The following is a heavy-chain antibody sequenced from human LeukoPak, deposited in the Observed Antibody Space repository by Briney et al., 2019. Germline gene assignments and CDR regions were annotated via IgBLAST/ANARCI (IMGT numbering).Heavy chain of an antibody. V-gene: IGHV1-18*01. Sequence: ASVKVSCKASGYTFTGYRISWVRQAPGQGLEWMGWISVYNGNTNYAQKLQGRVTMTTDTSTSTAYMELRSLRSDDTAVYYCARLPGIGAAANFDYWGQGTLVTVSS. CDR3: ARLPGIGAAANFDY. CDR2: ISVYNGNT. CDR1: GYTFTGYR. J-gene: IGHJ4*02. D-gene: IGHD6-13*01.